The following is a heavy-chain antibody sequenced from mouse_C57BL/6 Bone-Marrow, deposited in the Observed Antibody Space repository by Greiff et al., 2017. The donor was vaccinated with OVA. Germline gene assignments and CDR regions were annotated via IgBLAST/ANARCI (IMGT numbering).Heavy chain of an antibody. CDR3: VRHGYYAMDY. V-gene: IGHV10-1*01. CDR1: GFSFNTYA. CDR2: IRSKSNNYAT. Sequence: EVKLVESGGGLVQPTGSLKLSCAASGFSFNTYAMNWVRQAPGKGLEWVARIRSKSNNYATYYADSVKDRFTISRDDAESRLYLQMNNMKTEDTAMYYCVRHGYYAMDYWGQGTSVTVSS. J-gene: IGHJ4*01.